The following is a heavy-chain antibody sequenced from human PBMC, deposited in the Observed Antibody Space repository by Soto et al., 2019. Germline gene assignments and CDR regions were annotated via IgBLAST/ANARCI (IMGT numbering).Heavy chain of an antibody. CDR3: ARDMVRGVIPPLDAFDI. Sequence: LRLSCAASGFTFSSYEMNWVRQAPGKGLEWVSYISSSGSTIYYADSVKGRFTISRDNAKNSLYLQMNSLRAEDKAVYYCARDMVRGVIPPLDAFDIWGQGTMVTVSS. D-gene: IGHD3-10*01. CDR2: ISSSGSTI. J-gene: IGHJ3*02. CDR1: GFTFSSYE. V-gene: IGHV3-48*03.